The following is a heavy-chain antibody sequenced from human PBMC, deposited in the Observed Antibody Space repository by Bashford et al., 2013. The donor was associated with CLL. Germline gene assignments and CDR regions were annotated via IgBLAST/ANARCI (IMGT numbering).Heavy chain of an antibody. J-gene: IGHJ6*02. CDR3: ARDLGYNWNQRGDYYYGMDV. V-gene: IGHV1-2*02. CDR1: GYTFTGYY. Sequence: ASVKVSCKASGYTFTGYYMHWVRQAPGQGLEWMGWINPNSGGTNYAQKFQGRVTMTRDTSISTAYMELSRLRSDDTAVYYCARDLGYNWNQRGDYYYGMDVWGRRTDGHRLL. D-gene: IGHD1-20*01. CDR2: INPNSGGT.